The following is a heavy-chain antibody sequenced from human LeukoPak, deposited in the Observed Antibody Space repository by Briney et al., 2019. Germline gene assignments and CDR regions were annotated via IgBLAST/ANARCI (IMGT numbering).Heavy chain of an antibody. CDR3: ARSGNYLSHVY. J-gene: IGHJ4*02. CDR2: INHSGST. CDR1: GGSFSGHY. V-gene: IGHV4-34*01. Sequence: SETLSLTCAVYGGSFSGHYWSWIRQPPGKGLDWIGEINHSGSTNYNPSLKSRVTISIDTSKKQFSLNLNSMTAADTAVYFSARSGNYLSHVYWGQGTLVTVSS. D-gene: IGHD3-3*01.